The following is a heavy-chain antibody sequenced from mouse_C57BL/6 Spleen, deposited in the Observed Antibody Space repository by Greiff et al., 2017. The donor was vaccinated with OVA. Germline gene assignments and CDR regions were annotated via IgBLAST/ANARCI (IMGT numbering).Heavy chain of an antibody. V-gene: IGHV3-6*01. J-gene: IGHJ2*01. CDR1: GYSITSGYY. CDR2: ISYDGSN. D-gene: IGHD2-4*01. Sequence: VQLQQSGPGLVKPSQSLSLTCSVTGYSITSGYYWNWIRQFPGNKLEWMGYISYDGSNNYNPSLKNRISITRDTSKNQFFLKLNSVTTEDTATYYCARGDYDDGGFFDYWGQGTTLTVSS. CDR3: ARGDYDDGGFFDY.